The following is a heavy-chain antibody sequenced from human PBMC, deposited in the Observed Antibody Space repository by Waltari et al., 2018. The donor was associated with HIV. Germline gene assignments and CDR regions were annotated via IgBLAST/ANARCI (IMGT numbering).Heavy chain of an antibody. CDR3: AKASRSTFDGYGMDV. CDR2: ISWNGVNT. J-gene: IGHJ6*02. Sequence: EVQLVESGGVVVQPGGSLRLSCAASGFPFDDYAMHWVRQAPGKGLEWVSLISWNGVNTLYADSVKGRFTISRDNSKNSLYLQMNSLRAEDTALYYCAKASRSTFDGYGMDVWGQGTTVTVSS. D-gene: IGHD3-9*01. V-gene: IGHV3-43D*04. CDR1: GFPFDDYA.